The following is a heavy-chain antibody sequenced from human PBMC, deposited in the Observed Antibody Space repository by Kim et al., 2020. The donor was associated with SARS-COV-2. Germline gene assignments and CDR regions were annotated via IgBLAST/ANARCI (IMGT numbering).Heavy chain of an antibody. Sequence: GGSLRLSCAASGFTFSSYGMHWVRQAPGKGLEWVAVIWYDGSNKYYADSVKGRFTISRDNSKNTLYLQMNSLRAEDTAVYYCARSWYYYDSSGYYYLDYWGQGTLVTVSS. CDR2: IWYDGSNK. CDR3: ARSWYYYDSSGYYYLDY. CDR1: GFTFSSYG. D-gene: IGHD3-22*01. J-gene: IGHJ4*02. V-gene: IGHV3-33*01.